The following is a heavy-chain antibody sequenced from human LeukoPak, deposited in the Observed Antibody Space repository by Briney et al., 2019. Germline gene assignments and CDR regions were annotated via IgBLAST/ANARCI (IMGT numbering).Heavy chain of an antibody. J-gene: IGHJ6*02. V-gene: IGHV3-23*01. CDR3: VRRAAVRGMDF. CDR1: GFIFDTHT. D-gene: IGHD1-14*01. Sequence: GGSLRLSCTASGFIFDTHTLTWVGQAPGKGLEWVASISGSGDSTNYGDSVKGRFTISRDNFKRTVHLEMSNLRADDTAMYYCVRRAAVRGMDFWGLGTTVIVSS. CDR2: ISGSGDST.